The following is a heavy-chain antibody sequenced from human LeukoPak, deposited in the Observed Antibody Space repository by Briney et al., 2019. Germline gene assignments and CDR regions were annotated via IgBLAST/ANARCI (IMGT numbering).Heavy chain of an antibody. D-gene: IGHD6-13*01. CDR3: ARSQSSSLIDY. Sequence: PGGSLRLSCAASGFTFSSYGMHWVRQAPGKGLEWVAVIWYDGSNKYYADSVKGRFTISRDNSKNTLYPQMNSLTVEDTAVYYCARSQSSSLIDYWGQGTLVTVSS. CDR1: GFTFSSYG. CDR2: IWYDGSNK. J-gene: IGHJ4*02. V-gene: IGHV3-33*01.